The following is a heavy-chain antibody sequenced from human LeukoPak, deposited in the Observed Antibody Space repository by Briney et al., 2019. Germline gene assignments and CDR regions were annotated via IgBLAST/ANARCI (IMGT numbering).Heavy chain of an antibody. D-gene: IGHD7-27*01. CDR3: AGQEWGFMGLDP. CDR2: ISYDGGNK. CDR1: RFTFIAYT. Sequence: QPGGSLRLSCAASRFTFIAYTMHWVRQAPGKGLEWVALISYDGGNKLYADSVRGRFSISRDNSKNILYLQMNTLRPEDTAVYYCAGQEWGFMGLDPWGQGTLVTVSS. J-gene: IGHJ5*02. V-gene: IGHV3-30-3*01.